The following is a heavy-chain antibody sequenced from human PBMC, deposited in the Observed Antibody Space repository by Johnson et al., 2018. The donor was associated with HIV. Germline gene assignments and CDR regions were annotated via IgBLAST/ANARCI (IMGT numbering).Heavy chain of an antibody. CDR3: AREESSSSRDGFDI. D-gene: IGHD6-6*01. CDR2: ISWNRGNI. J-gene: IGHJ3*02. CDR1: GFSFDDYD. V-gene: IGHV3-9*01. Sequence: VQLVESGGGLVKPGGSLRLSCAASGFSFDDYDMHWVRQAPGKGLEWVSGISWNRGNIAYADSVKGRFTISRDNAKNSLYLQLNSLRAEDTAVYFCAREESSSSRDGFDIWGQGTMVTVSS.